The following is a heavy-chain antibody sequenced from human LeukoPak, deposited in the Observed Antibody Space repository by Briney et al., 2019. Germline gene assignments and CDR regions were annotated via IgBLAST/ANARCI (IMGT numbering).Heavy chain of an antibody. CDR1: GFTFSSYA. CDR3: ARDRVGATDYFDY. Sequence: GGSLRLSCATSGFTFSSYAMHWVRQAPGKGLEWVAVISYDGSNKYYADSVKGRFTISRDNSKNTLYLQMNSLRAEDTAVYYCARDRVGATDYFDYWGQGTLVTVSS. J-gene: IGHJ4*02. CDR2: ISYDGSNK. V-gene: IGHV3-30-3*01. D-gene: IGHD1-26*01.